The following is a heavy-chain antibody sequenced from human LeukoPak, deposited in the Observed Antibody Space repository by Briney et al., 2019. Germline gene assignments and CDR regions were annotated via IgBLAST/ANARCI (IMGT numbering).Heavy chain of an antibody. CDR2: IDYSGST. CDR3: ARLINNDNSGDADTFDM. V-gene: IGHV4-59*11. Sequence: PSETLSLTCTVSGGSMRSHYWSWIRQTPGKGPEWIGYIDYSGSTRYKPSLQSRVTISVETSKNQFSLKLASVAATDTAVYYCARLINNDNSGDADTFDMWGQGTVVTVFS. CDR1: GGSMRSHY. J-gene: IGHJ3*02. D-gene: IGHD3-22*01.